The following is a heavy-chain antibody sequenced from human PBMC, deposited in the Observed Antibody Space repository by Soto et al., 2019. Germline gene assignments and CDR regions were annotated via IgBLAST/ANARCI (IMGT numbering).Heavy chain of an antibody. J-gene: IGHJ5*02. CDR1: GGTIRSPDW. V-gene: IGHV4-4*01. Sequence: LSLTCGVSGGTIRSPDWWTWVRQPPGRGLEWIGEIFQSGSTNYTPSLESRVTISVDKSKNQFSLTLTSVTAADTAVYFCARGRGRYSSGWSWFDPWGQGILVTVSS. D-gene: IGHD6-19*01. CDR2: IFQSGST. CDR3: ARGRGRYSSGWSWFDP.